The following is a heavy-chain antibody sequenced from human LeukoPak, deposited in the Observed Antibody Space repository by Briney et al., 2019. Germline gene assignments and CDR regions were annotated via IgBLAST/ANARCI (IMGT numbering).Heavy chain of an antibody. Sequence: PGGSLRLSCVASGFTFTNAWMSWVRQAPGKGLEWVGRIKRKSDGGTTDYAAPVKGRFTISSDDSKNTLYLQMNSLKTEDTAVYYCTSGAMLASWGQGTLVTVSS. CDR1: GFTFTNAW. CDR2: IKRKSDGGTT. V-gene: IGHV3-15*01. CDR3: TSGAMLAS. D-gene: IGHD2-2*01. J-gene: IGHJ5*02.